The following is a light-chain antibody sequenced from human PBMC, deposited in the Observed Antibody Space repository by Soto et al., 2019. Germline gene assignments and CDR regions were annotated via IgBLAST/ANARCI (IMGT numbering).Light chain of an antibody. CDR2: YTN. J-gene: IGLJ3*02. CDR1: SGSVSTTYY. Sequence: QTVVTQEPSFSVSPGGTVTLTCGLRSGSVSTTYYPSWYQQTPGQAPRTLIYYTNTRSSGVPDRFSGSILGNKAALTITGAQADDESDYFCVLYMGSGISMFGGGTKLTVL. CDR3: VLYMGSGISM. V-gene: IGLV8-61*01.